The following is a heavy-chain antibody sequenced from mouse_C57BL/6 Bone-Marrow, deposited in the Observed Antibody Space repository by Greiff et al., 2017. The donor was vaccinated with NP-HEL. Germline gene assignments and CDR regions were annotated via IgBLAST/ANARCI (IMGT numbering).Heavy chain of an antibody. V-gene: IGHV2-9*01. Sequence: VQLQQSGPGLVAPSQSLSITCTVSGFSLTSYGVDWVRQPPGKGLEWLGVIWGGGSTNYNSALMSRLSISKDNSKSQVFLKMNSLQTDDTAMYYCAKHEYYYGSSYGAWFAYWGQGTLVTVSA. CDR2: IWGGGST. CDR1: GFSLTSYG. CDR3: AKHEYYYGSSYGAWFAY. J-gene: IGHJ3*01. D-gene: IGHD1-1*01.